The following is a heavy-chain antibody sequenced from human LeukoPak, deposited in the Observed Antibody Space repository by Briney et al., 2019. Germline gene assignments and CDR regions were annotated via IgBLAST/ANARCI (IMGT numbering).Heavy chain of an antibody. CDR3: ARGYNWFDP. CDR1: GGSISGYY. J-gene: IGHJ5*02. V-gene: IGHV4-59*01. Sequence: SETLSLTCTVSGGSISGYYWSWIRQPPGKGLEWIGYIYYSGSTNYNPSLKGRVTISVDTSKNQFSLKLSSVTAADTAVYYCARGYNWFDPWGQGTLVTVSS. CDR2: IYYSGST.